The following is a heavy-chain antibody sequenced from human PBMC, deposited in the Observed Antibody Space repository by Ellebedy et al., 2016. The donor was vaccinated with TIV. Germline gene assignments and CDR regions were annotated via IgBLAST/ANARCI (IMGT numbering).Heavy chain of an antibody. D-gene: IGHD3/OR15-3a*01. CDR2: IKPDESEK. Sequence: GESLKISCAASGFTFTGYWMTWVRQAPGKGLEWVANIKPDESEKYYVDSVKGRFTISRDNAKNSLYLQMNSLRAADTAIYYCVRGEGWTDYWGQGTLVTVSS. CDR3: VRGEGWTDY. J-gene: IGHJ4*02. CDR1: GFTFTGYW. V-gene: IGHV3-7*03.